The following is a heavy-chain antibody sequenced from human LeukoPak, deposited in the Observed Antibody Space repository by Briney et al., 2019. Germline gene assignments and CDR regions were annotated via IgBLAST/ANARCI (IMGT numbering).Heavy chain of an antibody. V-gene: IGHV3-53*01. CDR3: ARVKVAVAGIGWFDP. CDR2: VYSGGTT. Sequence: GGSLRLSCVASGFTVRSNYRSWVRQAPGRGLEWVSVVYSGGTTYYADSVKGRFTISRDNSKNTLYLQMNSLRAEDTAVYYCARVKVAVAGIGWFDPWGQGSLVTVSS. CDR1: GFTVRSNY. J-gene: IGHJ5*02. D-gene: IGHD6-13*01.